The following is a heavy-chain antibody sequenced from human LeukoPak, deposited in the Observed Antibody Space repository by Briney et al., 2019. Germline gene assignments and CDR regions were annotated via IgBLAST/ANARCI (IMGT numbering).Heavy chain of an antibody. D-gene: IGHD6-19*01. J-gene: IGHJ4*02. CDR2: IKQDGSEK. CDR3: ARGSRWLARD. V-gene: IGHV3-7*03. CDR1: GFTFSSYA. Sequence: GGSLRLSCAASGFTFSSYAMSWVRQAPGKGLEWVANIKQDGSEKYYVDSVKGRFTISRDNAKNSLYLQMNSLRAEDTAVYYCARGSRWLARDWGQGTLVTVSS.